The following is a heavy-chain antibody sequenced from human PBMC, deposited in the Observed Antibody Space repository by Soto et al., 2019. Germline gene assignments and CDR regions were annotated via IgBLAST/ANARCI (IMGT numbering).Heavy chain of an antibody. J-gene: IGHJ6*02. D-gene: IGHD2-2*02. Sequence: GGLRLPGVVSGFTFSTYSINWVRQAPGKGLEWVSSISSRSDIYYADSVKGRFTISRDNAKNSVSLQMNSLRAEDTAVYYCAREYTAWPLAYGLDVWGQGTTVTV. CDR1: GFTFSTYS. CDR3: AREYTAWPLAYGLDV. CDR2: ISSRSDI. V-gene: IGHV3-21*01.